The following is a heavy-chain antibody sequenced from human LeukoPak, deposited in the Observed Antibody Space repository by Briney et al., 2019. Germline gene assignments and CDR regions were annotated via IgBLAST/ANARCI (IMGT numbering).Heavy chain of an antibody. D-gene: IGHD6-25*01. V-gene: IGHV1-69*06. Sequence: SVKVSCKASGGTFSTYTITWVRQAPGQGLEWMGGIIPIFGTSNYAQKFQGRVTITADKSTSTAYMELSSPRSEDTAVYYCARGSAAAPDAFDIWGQGTMVTVSS. CDR2: IIPIFGTS. J-gene: IGHJ3*02. CDR1: GGTFSTYT. CDR3: ARGSAAAPDAFDI.